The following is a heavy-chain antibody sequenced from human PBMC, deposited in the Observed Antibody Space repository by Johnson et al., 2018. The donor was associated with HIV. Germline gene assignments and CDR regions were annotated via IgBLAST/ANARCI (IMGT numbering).Heavy chain of an antibody. J-gene: IGHJ3*02. V-gene: IGHV3-30*14. Sequence: QVQLVESGGGVVQPGGSLRLSCAASEFIFSSYSMHWVRQAPGKGLEWVAVISYDGHNEYYADSVEGRFTVSRDNTKNTLYLQMNSLRAGDTAVYYCARGERFGGTQEAFDIWGQGTMVTVSS. CDR2: ISYDGHNE. CDR3: ARGERFGGTQEAFDI. CDR1: EFIFSSYS. D-gene: IGHD1-26*01.